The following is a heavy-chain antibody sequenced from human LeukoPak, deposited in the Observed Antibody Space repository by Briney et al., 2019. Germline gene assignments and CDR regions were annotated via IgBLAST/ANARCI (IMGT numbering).Heavy chain of an antibody. Sequence: GASVKVSCKASGYTFTGYYMHWVRQSPGQGLEWMGWINPNSGGTSYAQKFQGRVAMTRDTSISTAYMELSRLRSDDTAVYYCARGSNDILTGSITQRGAFDIWGQGTMVTVSS. D-gene: IGHD3-9*01. CDR2: INPNSGGT. CDR1: GYTFTGYY. V-gene: IGHV1-2*02. CDR3: ARGSNDILTGSITQRGAFDI. J-gene: IGHJ3*02.